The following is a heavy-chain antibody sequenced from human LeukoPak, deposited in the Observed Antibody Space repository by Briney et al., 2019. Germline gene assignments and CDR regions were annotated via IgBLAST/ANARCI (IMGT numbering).Heavy chain of an antibody. CDR1: GFTFNVYA. D-gene: IGHD1-26*01. Sequence: GGSLRLSCAASGFTFNVYAMHWVRQVPGKGPEWISSISGSRDFIYYADSVKGRFTISRDNAKNSLYLDMNGLRVEDTAVYFCVRALVGAAFDTWGQGALVTVSS. CDR3: VRALVGAAFDT. CDR2: ISGSRDFI. V-gene: IGHV3-21*06. J-gene: IGHJ4*02.